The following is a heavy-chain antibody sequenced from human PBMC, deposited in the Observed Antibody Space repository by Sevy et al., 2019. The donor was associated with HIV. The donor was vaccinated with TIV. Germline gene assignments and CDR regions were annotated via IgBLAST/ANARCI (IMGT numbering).Heavy chain of an antibody. J-gene: IGHJ4*02. CDR3: VKEGGGEGGDH. Sequence: GGSLRLSCAASGFSYSSYGMHWVRQAPGKGLEWVAYIQYDGSNKDYADSVKGRFTISRDNSKNTLDLQMNSLRVEDTAVYYCVKEGGGEGGDHWGQGTLATDSS. V-gene: IGHV3-30*02. D-gene: IGHD2-21*01. CDR2: IQYDGSNK. CDR1: GFSYSSYG.